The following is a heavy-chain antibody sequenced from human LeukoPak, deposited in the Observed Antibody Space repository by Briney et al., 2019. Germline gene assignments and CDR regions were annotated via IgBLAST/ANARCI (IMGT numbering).Heavy chain of an antibody. Sequence: VASVKVSCKASGGTFSSYAISWVRQAPGQGLEWMGGIIPILGIANYAQKFQGRVTITADKSTSTAYMELSSLRSEDTAVYYCARKGEDHSLDYWGQGTLVTVSS. CDR3: ARKGEDHSLDY. CDR1: GGTFSSYA. J-gene: IGHJ4*02. V-gene: IGHV1-69*10. D-gene: IGHD4-11*01. CDR2: IIPILGIA.